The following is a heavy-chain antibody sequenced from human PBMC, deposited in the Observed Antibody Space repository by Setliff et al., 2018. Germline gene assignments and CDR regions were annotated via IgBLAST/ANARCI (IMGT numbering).Heavy chain of an antibody. V-gene: IGHV5-51*01. J-gene: IGHJ3*02. D-gene: IGHD6-25*01. CDR2: VFSGDSDT. CDR1: GYRFTTYW. Sequence: GESLKISWKGSGYRFTTYWIGWVRQMPGKGLEWMGIVFSGDSDTRYSPSFQGQVTMSADKSINTAYLQWSSLKASDTAMYYCARLGAPASHDAFDIWGQGTMVTVSS. CDR3: ARLGAPASHDAFDI.